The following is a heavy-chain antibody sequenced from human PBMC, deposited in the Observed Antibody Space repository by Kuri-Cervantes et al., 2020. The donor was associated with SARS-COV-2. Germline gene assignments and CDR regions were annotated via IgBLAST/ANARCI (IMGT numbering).Heavy chain of an antibody. D-gene: IGHD2-2*01. V-gene: IGHV4-38-2*02. J-gene: IGHJ5*02. CDR2: IYHSGST. Sequence: SQTLSLTCAVSGYSISSGYYWGWIRQPPGKGLEWIGSIYHSGSTYYNPSLKSRVTISVDTSKNQFSLKLSSVTAADTAVYYCARDPIVVDYNWFDPWGQGTLVTVSS. CDR1: GYSISSGYY. CDR3: ARDPIVVDYNWFDP.